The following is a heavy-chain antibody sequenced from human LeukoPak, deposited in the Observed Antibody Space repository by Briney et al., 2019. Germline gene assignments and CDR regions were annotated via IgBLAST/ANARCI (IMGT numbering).Heavy chain of an antibody. Sequence: VASVKLSCKASGYTFTSYGITWVRQAPGQGLEWMGWITTYNGNTYYAQNFQGRVTMTAATSTSTAYMEVRSLRSNVTAVYYCARLSPPIASFSSGGTCYSGGFDPWGQGTLVTVSS. CDR1: GYTFTSYG. CDR2: ITTYNGNT. J-gene: IGHJ5*02. V-gene: IGHV1-18*01. CDR3: ARLSPPIASFSSGGTCYSGGFDP. D-gene: IGHD2-15*01.